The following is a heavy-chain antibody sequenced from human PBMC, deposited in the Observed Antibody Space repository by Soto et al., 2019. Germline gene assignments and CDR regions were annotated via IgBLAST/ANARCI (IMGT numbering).Heavy chain of an antibody. J-gene: IGHJ3*02. Sequence: QVNLVQSGAEVKKPGASVKVSCKASGYTFTANAMHWVRQVPGQRFEWMGWIFTDNGDTVYSQNFQGRVTITRDTSANTAYMDLSSLTSEATAIYYCARGYQGSFDMWGQGTMVTVSS. CDR2: IFTDNGDT. V-gene: IGHV1-3*04. CDR3: ARGYQGSFDM. D-gene: IGHD2-2*01. CDR1: GYTFTANA.